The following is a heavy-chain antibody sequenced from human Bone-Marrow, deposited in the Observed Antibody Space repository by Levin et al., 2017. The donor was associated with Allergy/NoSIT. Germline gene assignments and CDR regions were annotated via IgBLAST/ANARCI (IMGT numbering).Heavy chain of an antibody. CDR3: ARRYGFSGYDWAFDI. CDR2: VYPSDSDT. V-gene: IGHV5-51*01. J-gene: IGHJ3*02. Sequence: KVSCKGSGYWFASYWIGWVRQMPGKGLEWMGIVYPSDSDTRYSPSFQGQVTMSADKSISTVYLQWNTLKASDTATYYCARRYGFSGYDWAFDIWGQGTVVTVSS. CDR1: GYWFASYW. D-gene: IGHD5-12*01.